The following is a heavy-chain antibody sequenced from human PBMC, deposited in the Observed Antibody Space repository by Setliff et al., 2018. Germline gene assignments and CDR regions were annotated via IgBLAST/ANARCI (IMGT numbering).Heavy chain of an antibody. Sequence: PGGSLRLSCAASGFTFSSYWMSWVRQAPGKGLEWVANIKQDGSEKYYVDSVKGRFTISRDNVKNSLYLQMNSLRAEDTAVYYCAKGGYCSGGSCYSIHAFDIWGQGTKVTVSS. CDR3: AKGGYCSGGSCYSIHAFDI. CDR2: IKQDGSEK. J-gene: IGHJ3*02. D-gene: IGHD2-15*01. V-gene: IGHV3-7*01. CDR1: GFTFSSYW.